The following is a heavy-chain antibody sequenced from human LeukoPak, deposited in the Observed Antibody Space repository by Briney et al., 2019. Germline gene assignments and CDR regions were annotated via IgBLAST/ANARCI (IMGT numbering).Heavy chain of an antibody. CDR3: ARSTYYYDSSGYLYPSFFDY. Sequence: GASVKVSCKASGYTFTGYSMHWVRQAPGQGLEWMGWINPNSGGTNYAQKFQGRVTVTRDTSINTAYIELSRLTSDDTAVYYCARSTYYYDSSGYLYPSFFDYWGQGNLVTVSS. D-gene: IGHD3-22*01. CDR2: INPNSGGT. CDR1: GYTFTGYS. J-gene: IGHJ4*02. V-gene: IGHV1-2*02.